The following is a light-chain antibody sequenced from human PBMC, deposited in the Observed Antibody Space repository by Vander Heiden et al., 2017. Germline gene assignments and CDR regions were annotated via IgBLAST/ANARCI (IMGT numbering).Light chain of an antibody. Sequence: QSVLTQPPSVSGAPGPRVTISCTGSSSNIGAGYDVHGYQQLPGTAPKLLIYGNSNRPSGVPDRFSGSKSGTSASLAITGLQAEDEADYYCQSYDSSLRDWVFGGGTKLTVL. CDR3: QSYDSSLRDWV. CDR1: SSNIGAGYD. CDR2: GNS. J-gene: IGLJ3*02. V-gene: IGLV1-40*01.